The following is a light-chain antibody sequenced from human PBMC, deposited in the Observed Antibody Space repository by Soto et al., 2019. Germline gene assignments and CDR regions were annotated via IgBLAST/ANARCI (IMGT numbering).Light chain of an antibody. J-gene: IGLJ2*01. CDR1: SSDVGGYYD. Sequence: QSALTQPPSASGSPGQSVTISCTGTSSDVGGYYDFVSWFQQRPGKAPKVVIYEVSKRPSGVPDRFSGSKSGNTASLTVSGLQADDEADYYCSSYVGYNNLVFGGGTKVTVL. V-gene: IGLV2-8*01. CDR3: SSYVGYNNLV. CDR2: EVS.